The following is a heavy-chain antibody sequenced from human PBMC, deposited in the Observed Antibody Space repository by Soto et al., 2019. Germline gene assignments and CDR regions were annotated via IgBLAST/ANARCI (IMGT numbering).Heavy chain of an antibody. CDR3: ATLPPRIAVTLLPIPS. V-gene: IGHV4-31*03. CDR2: IYYSGST. D-gene: IGHD2-2*02. J-gene: IGHJ5*02. Sequence: PSETLSLTCTVSGGSISSGGYYWSWIRQHPGKGLEWIGYIYYSGSTYYNPSLKSRVTISVDTSKNQFSLKLSSVTAADTAVYYCATLPPRIAVTLLPIPSWGQGIQVTVSS. CDR1: GGSISSGGYY.